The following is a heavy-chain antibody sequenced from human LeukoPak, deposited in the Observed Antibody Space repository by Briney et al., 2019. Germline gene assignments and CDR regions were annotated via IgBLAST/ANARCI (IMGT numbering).Heavy chain of an antibody. CDR2: ISYDGSNK. J-gene: IGHJ4*02. Sequence: GGSLRLSCAASGFTFNNYGMHWVRQAPGKGLEWVAVISYDGSNKYYADSVKGRFTISRDNSKNTLYLQMNSLRAEDTAVYYRAKSRDEYYFDYWGQGTLVTVSS. CDR1: GFTFNNYG. V-gene: IGHV3-30*18. CDR3: AKSRDEYYFDY.